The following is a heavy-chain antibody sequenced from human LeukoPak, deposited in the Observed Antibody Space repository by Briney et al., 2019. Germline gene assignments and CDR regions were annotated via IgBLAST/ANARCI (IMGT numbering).Heavy chain of an antibody. Sequence: ASVTVSCTASGGTFSSYAISWVRQAPGQGLEWMGGIIPIFGTANYAQKFQGRVTITADESTSTAYMELSSLRSEDTAVYYCARGAYYYDSSGYYYWGQGTLVTVSS. CDR3: ARGAYYYDSSGYYY. CDR2: IIPIFGTA. V-gene: IGHV1-69*01. D-gene: IGHD3-22*01. CDR1: GGTFSSYA. J-gene: IGHJ4*02.